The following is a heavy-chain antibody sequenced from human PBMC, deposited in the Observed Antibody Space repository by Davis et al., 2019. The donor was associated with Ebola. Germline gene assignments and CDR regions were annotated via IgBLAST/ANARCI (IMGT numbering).Heavy chain of an antibody. J-gene: IGHJ5*02. CDR2: INPNSGGT. Sequence: ASVTVSCKASGYTFTGYYMHWVRQAPGQGLEWMGWINPNSGGTNYAQKFQGRVTMTRDTSISTAYMELSRLRSDDTAVYYCATSGIAAAVTWFDPWGQGTLVTVSS. CDR3: ATSGIAAAVTWFDP. CDR1: GYTFTGYY. D-gene: IGHD6-13*01. V-gene: IGHV1-2*02.